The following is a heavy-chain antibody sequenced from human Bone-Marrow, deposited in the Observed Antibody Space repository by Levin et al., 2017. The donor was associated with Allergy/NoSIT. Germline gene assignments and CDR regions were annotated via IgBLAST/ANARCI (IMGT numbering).Heavy chain of an antibody. D-gene: IGHD3-10*01. V-gene: IGHV4-59*01. CDR1: GDSLSSFY. Sequence: SETLSLTCTVSGDSLSSFYWTWIRQPTGKGLEWIGYIYNSGSTSYNPSLKSRVTISLDTSQNQFSLRLSSVPAADTAVYYCARGRRLAMIRGGGVYYGMDVWGQGTTVTVSS. CDR3: ARGRRLAMIRGGGVYYGMDV. J-gene: IGHJ6*02. CDR2: IYNSGST.